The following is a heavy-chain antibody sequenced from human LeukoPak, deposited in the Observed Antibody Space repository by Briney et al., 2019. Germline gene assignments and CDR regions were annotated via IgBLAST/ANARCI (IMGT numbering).Heavy chain of an antibody. J-gene: IGHJ4*02. CDR3: ARDYCSSTTCYPDY. V-gene: IGHV3-21*01. Sequence: PGGSLRLSCAASGFTFSSHTMNWVRQAPGKGLEWVSSISSTSTSIYHADSVKGRFTISRDNAKNTLYLQMISLRAEDTAVYYCARDYCSSTTCYPDYLGQGTLVTVSS. D-gene: IGHD2-2*01. CDR1: GFTFSSHT. CDR2: ISSTSTSI.